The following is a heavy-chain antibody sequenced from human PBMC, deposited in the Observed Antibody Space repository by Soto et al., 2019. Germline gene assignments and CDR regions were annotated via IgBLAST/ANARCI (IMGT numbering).Heavy chain of an antibody. V-gene: IGHV3-23*01. Sequence: GGSLRLSCAASGFTFSNYAMTWVRQAPGKGLEWVSGLNGSGGSTSSADSVKGRFAISRDNSKNTLYLQMSSLRADDTAVYYCAPMGVWGQGTTVTVSS. J-gene: IGHJ6*02. CDR2: LNGSGGST. CDR3: APMGV. CDR1: GFTFSNYA.